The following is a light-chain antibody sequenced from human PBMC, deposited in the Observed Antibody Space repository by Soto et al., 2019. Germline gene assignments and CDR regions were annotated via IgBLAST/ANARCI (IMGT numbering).Light chain of an antibody. Sequence: QSGLSQRASLSGARGQALVTACTGTSSDIGADGHAPRPRQPPTKAGTVMTSEVNNRPSEVSNRFSGSPSGNTAYLPISGLQVEDEAEYFCFSFTTTSTHVFGTGTTVTVL. V-gene: IGLV2-14*01. CDR3: FSFTTTSTHV. CDR1: SSDIGADGH. CDR2: EVN. J-gene: IGLJ1*01.